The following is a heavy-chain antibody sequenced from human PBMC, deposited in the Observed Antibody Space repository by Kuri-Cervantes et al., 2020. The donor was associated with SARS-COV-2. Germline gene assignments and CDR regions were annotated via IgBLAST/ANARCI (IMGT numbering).Heavy chain of an antibody. V-gene: IGHV3-23*01. J-gene: IGHJ4*02. Sequence: GGSLRPSCAASGFTFSSYAMSWVRQAPGKGLEWVSAISGSGGSTYYADSVKGRFTISRDTSKNTLYLQMNSLRAEDTAVYYCARAYDFWSGYYPHWGQGTLVTVSS. CDR2: ISGSGGST. CDR1: GFTFSSYA. D-gene: IGHD3-3*01. CDR3: ARAYDFWSGYYPH.